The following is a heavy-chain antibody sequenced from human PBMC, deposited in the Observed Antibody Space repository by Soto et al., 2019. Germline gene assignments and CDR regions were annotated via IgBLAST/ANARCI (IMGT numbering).Heavy chain of an antibody. CDR3: AGGRDYDY. Sequence: TSETLSLTCDASGGSITTSVLWTCVRQFPGRGLEWIGEIAHDGHTNYNPSLSGRVTMSVDLSNSQFSLNVASVNAADTAVYFCAGGRDYDYWGQGTLVTVSS. J-gene: IGHJ4*02. V-gene: IGHV4-4*02. CDR2: IAHDGHT. CDR1: GGSITTSVL. D-gene: IGHD1-26*01.